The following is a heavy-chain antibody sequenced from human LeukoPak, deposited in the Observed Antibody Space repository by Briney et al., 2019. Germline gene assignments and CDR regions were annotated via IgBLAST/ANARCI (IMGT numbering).Heavy chain of an antibody. J-gene: IGHJ6*02. CDR3: ARGAWTDDYGDYLPQYYYYGMGV. Sequence: PSETLSLTCTVSGGSISSYYWSWIRQPPGKGLEWIGYIYYSGSTNYNPSLKSRVTISVDTSKNQFSLKLSSVTAADTAVYYCARGAWTDDYGDYLPQYYYYGMGVWGQGTTVTVSS. D-gene: IGHD4-17*01. V-gene: IGHV4-59*01. CDR2: IYYSGST. CDR1: GGSISSYY.